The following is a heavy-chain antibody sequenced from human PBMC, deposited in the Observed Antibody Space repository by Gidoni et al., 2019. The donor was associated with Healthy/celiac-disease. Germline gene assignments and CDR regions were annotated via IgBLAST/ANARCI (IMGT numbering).Heavy chain of an antibody. J-gene: IGHJ5*02. CDR3: AKGRRESVAGTGIDWFDP. Sequence: EVQLLESGGGLVQPGGSLRLSCAASGFTFSSYAMSWVRQAPGKGLEWVSAISGSGGSTYYADSVKGRFTISRDNSKNTLYLQMNSLRAEETAVYYCAKGRRESVAGTGIDWFDPWGQGTLVTVSS. CDR1: GFTFSSYA. CDR2: ISGSGGST. V-gene: IGHV3-23*01. D-gene: IGHD6-19*01.